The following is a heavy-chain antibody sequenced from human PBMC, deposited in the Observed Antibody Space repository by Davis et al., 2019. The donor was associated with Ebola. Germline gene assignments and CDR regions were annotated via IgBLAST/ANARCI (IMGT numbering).Heavy chain of an antibody. V-gene: IGHV4-34*01. CDR3: AREGRSSYSNWFDP. Sequence: MPSETLSLTCAVYGGSFSGYYWSWIRQPPGKGLEWIGEINHSGRTNYNPSLKSRVTISVDTSKNQFSLKMSSVTAADTAVYYCAREGRSSYSNWFDPWGQGTLVTVSS. CDR1: GGSFSGYY. D-gene: IGHD3-22*01. CDR2: INHSGRT. J-gene: IGHJ5*02.